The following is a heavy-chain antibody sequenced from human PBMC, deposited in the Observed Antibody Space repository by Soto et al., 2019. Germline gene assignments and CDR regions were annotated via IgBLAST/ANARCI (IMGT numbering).Heavy chain of an antibody. CDR2: ISTSGSST. J-gene: IGHJ5*02. Sequence: GGSLTPPCAVSASTFASYAISWVRQAPGQGLEWVSAISTSGSSTSYTDSVTGRFTISRHNSKNTLCLEMNSLRTEDTAVYYCAKRPARSSWVIDNWLEPWGQGTLVTVSP. D-gene: IGHD6-13*01. V-gene: IGHV3-23*01. CDR3: AKRPARSSWVIDNWLEP. CDR1: ASTFASYA.